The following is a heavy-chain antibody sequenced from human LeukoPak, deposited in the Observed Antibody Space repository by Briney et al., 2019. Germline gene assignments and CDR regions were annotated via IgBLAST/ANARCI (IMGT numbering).Heavy chain of an antibody. Sequence: PSETLSLTCTVSGGSISNFYWSWIRQPPGKGLEWIGYIYYSGTTNYNPSLKSRVTMSVDTSRNQFSLKLSSVTAADTAVYYCARVPYYYDTCAYYGNNWFDPWGQGILVTVSS. D-gene: IGHD3-22*01. CDR2: IYYSGTT. CDR3: ARVPYYYDTCAYYGNNWFDP. J-gene: IGHJ5*02. CDR1: GGSISNFY. V-gene: IGHV4-59*12.